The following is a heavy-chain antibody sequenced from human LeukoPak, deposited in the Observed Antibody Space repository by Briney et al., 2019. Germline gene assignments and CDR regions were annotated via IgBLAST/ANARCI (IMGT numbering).Heavy chain of an antibody. CDR1: GFTFSSYE. D-gene: IGHD1-26*01. CDR2: TNTDGTIT. V-gene: IGHV3-74*01. Sequence: GGSLRLSCAASGFTFSSYEMNWVRQAPGKGLVWVSQTNTDGTITDYADSAKGRFTISRDNAKKTLNLQMESLRVDDTAVYYCVRGRGSYWYDLGPAFNMWGQGTMVTVSS. J-gene: IGHJ3*02. CDR3: VRGRGSYWYDLGPAFNM.